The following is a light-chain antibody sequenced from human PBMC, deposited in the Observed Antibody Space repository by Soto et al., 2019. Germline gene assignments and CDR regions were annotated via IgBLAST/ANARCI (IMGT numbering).Light chain of an antibody. Sequence: DIQMTQSPSSLSASVGDRVTITCRTSQSISNYLNWYQQKPGKAPKLLMYAISNLQRGVPSRFSGSGSGTDFTLTISSLQPEDFATYYCQQSYSIPRFGGETKVEIK. CDR2: AIS. CDR3: QQSYSIPR. CDR1: QSISNY. V-gene: IGKV1-39*01. J-gene: IGKJ4*01.